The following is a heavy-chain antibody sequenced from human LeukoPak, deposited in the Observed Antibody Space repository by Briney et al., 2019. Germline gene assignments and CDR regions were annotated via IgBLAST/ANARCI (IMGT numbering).Heavy chain of an antibody. Sequence: ASVKVSCKASGYTFTGYYMHWVRQAPGQGLEWMGWINPNSGGTNYAQKFQGKVTMTRDTSISTAYMELSRLRSDDTAVYYCARDVGEYCSSTNCYASHYWGQGTLVTVSS. CDR2: INPNSGGT. CDR1: GYTFTGYY. D-gene: IGHD2-2*01. CDR3: ARDVGEYCSSTNCYASHY. V-gene: IGHV1-2*02. J-gene: IGHJ4*02.